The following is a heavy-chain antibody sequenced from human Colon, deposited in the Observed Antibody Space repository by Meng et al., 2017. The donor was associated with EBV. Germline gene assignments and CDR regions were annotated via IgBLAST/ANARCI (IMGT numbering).Heavy chain of an antibody. CDR2: IYYTGST. Sequence: QRQLQESGPGLVWPSATWSLPCGVSGDSIGGRGDYWGWVRQPPGRGLEWIGNIYYTGSTYYNPSLKSRVTISVDTSKNQFSLKVTSMTAADTAVYYCARDGPLLWGPGTLVTVSS. CDR1: GDSIGGRGDY. CDR3: ARDGPLL. V-gene: IGHV4-39*07. J-gene: IGHJ4*02.